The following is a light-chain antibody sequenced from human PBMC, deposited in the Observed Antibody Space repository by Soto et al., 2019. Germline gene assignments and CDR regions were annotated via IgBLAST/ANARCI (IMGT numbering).Light chain of an antibody. V-gene: IGKV1-33*01. CDR3: QQYASLPT. Sequence: DIQMTQSPSSLSASVGDRVTITCQASQDSSSYLNWYQQRPGKAPKLLIYGASNLETGVPSRFSGGGSGTDFTFTINSLQTEDFAKYYCQQYASLPTFGGGTKVEIK. CDR1: QDSSSY. CDR2: GAS. J-gene: IGKJ4*01.